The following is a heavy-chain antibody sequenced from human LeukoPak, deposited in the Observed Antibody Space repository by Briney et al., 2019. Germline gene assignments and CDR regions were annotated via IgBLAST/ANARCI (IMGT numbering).Heavy chain of an antibody. J-gene: IGHJ5*02. Sequence: GGSLRLSCAASGITFGNNWMHWVRQGPGKGLVWISRINSDGGGAIYADSVKGRFTVSRDNAKNTLYLQMNSLRAEDTAVYYCARDVPHNWLDTWGQGALVTVSS. V-gene: IGHV3-74*01. CDR3: ARDVPHNWLDT. CDR1: GITFGNNW. CDR2: INSDGGGA.